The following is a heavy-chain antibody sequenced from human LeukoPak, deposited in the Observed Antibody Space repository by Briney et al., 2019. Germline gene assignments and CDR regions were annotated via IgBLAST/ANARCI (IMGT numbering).Heavy chain of an antibody. CDR1: GYSFSTYR. CDR2: IYPGDSDT. Sequence: GESLKISCKGSGYSFSTYRIGWVRQMPGTGLEWMGIIYPGDSDTRYSPSFQGQVTISADKSISTAYLQWSSLKASDTAMYYCARNYGDYAFDYWGQGTLVTVSS. D-gene: IGHD4-17*01. CDR3: ARNYGDYAFDY. V-gene: IGHV5-51*01. J-gene: IGHJ4*02.